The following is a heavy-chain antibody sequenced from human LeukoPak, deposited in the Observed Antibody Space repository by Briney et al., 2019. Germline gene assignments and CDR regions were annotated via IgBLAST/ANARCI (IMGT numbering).Heavy chain of an antibody. J-gene: IGHJ6*02. Sequence: ASVKVSCKASGGTFSSYAISWVRQAPGQGLEWMGRIIPILGIANYAQKFQGRVTITADKSTSTAYMELGSLRSEDTAVYYCARSNYYDSSGYYYYYYGMDVWGQGTTVTVSS. CDR2: IIPILGIA. CDR3: ARSNYYDSSGYYYYYYGMDV. D-gene: IGHD3-22*01. V-gene: IGHV1-69*04. CDR1: GGTFSSYA.